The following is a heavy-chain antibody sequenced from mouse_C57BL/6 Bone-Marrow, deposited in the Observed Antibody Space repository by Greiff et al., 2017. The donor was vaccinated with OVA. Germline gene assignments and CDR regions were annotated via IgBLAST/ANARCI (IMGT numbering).Heavy chain of an antibody. J-gene: IGHJ1*03. Sequence: VQLQQSGAELVRPGASVKLSCTASGFNIKDDYMHWVKQRPEQGLEWIGWIDPENGDTEYASKFQGKATITADTSSNTAYLQLSSLTSEDTAVYYCTLYAGGYFDVWGTGTTVTVSS. CDR3: TLYAGGYFDV. CDR1: GFNIKDDY. V-gene: IGHV14-4*01. D-gene: IGHD2-3*01. CDR2: IDPENGDT.